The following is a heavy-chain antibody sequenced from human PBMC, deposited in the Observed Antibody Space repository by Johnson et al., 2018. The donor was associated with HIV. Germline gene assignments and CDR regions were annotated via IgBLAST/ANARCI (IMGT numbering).Heavy chain of an antibody. J-gene: IGHJ3*01. Sequence: VLLVESGGGLVQPGRSLRLSCAASGFTFDDYAMSWVRQVPGKGLEWVANIKQDGSVKYYVDSVKGRFTISRDNAKNSLYLQLNSLRPEDTAVYYCARDGAIAGAATEALDLWGQGTMVIVSS. V-gene: IGHV3-7*01. D-gene: IGHD1-26*01. CDR1: GFTFDDYA. CDR3: ARDGAIAGAATEALDL. CDR2: IKQDGSVK.